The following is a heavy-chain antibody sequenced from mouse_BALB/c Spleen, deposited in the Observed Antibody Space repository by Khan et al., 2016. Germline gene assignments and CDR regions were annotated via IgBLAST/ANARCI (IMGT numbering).Heavy chain of an antibody. V-gene: IGHV14-3*02. CDR3: ARGVYDYGFAY. CDR2: IDPADDNT. Sequence: VQLQQSGAELVKPGASVKLSCTVSGFNIKDTYIHWVKQRPEQGLEWIGRIDPADDNTRYDPKFQGKATIAADTSSNTAYLPLSSLTSEDTAVYYCARGVYDYGFAYWGQGTLVTVSA. CDR1: GFNIKDTY. J-gene: IGHJ3*01. D-gene: IGHD2-4*01.